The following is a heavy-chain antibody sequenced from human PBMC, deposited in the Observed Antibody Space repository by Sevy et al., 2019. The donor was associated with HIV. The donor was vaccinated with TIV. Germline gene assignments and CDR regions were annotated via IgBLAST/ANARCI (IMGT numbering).Heavy chain of an antibody. Sequence: GGSLRLSCAASGFTFSIYGMHWVRQAPGKGLEWVAVISYDGSNKYYADSVKGRFTISRDNSKNTMYLQMNSLRAEDTAVYYCARATRYSSSWPDAFDIWGQGTMVTVSS. CDR3: ARATRYSSSWPDAFDI. CDR2: ISYDGSNK. J-gene: IGHJ3*02. CDR1: GFTFSIYG. D-gene: IGHD6-13*01. V-gene: IGHV3-30*19.